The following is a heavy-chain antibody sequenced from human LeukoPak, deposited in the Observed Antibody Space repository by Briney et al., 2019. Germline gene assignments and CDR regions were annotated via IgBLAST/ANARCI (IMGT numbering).Heavy chain of an antibody. V-gene: IGHV3-30*01. Sequence: PGGSLRLSCAASGFTFSSYALHWVRQAPGKGLEWVAVISYDGSNKYYADSVKGRFTISRDNSKNTLYLQMNSLRAEDTAVYYCARDVSPQVITTVDYWGQGALVTVSS. J-gene: IGHJ4*02. CDR2: ISYDGSNK. D-gene: IGHD3-22*01. CDR1: GFTFSSYA. CDR3: ARDVSPQVITTVDY.